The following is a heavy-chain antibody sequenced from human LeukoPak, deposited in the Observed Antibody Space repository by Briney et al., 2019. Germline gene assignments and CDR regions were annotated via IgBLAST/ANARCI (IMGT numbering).Heavy chain of an antibody. J-gene: IGHJ4*02. Sequence: ASVKVSCKASGGTFSSYAISWVRQAPGQGLEWMGGIIPIFGTANYAQKFQGRVTITADKSTSTAYMELSSLRSEDTAVYYCAREQQLPEYYFDYWGQGTLVTVSS. CDR2: IIPIFGTA. V-gene: IGHV1-69*06. D-gene: IGHD6-13*01. CDR1: GGTFSSYA. CDR3: AREQQLPEYYFDY.